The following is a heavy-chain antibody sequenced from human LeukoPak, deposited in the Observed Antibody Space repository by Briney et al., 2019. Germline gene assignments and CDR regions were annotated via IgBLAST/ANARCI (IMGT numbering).Heavy chain of an antibody. CDR2: IYYSGST. CDR1: GGSISSSSYY. V-gene: IGHV4-39*01. CDR3: EGNSVVPAANY. J-gene: IGHJ4*02. Sequence: PSETLSLTCTVSGGSISSSSYYWGWIRQPPGKGLEWIGSIYYSGSTYYNPSLKSRVTISVDTSKNQFSLKLSSVTAADTAVYYCEGNSVVPAANYWGQGTLVTVSS. D-gene: IGHD2-2*01.